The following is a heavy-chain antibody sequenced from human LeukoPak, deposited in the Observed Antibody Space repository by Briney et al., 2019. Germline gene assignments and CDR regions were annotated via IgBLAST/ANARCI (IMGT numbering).Heavy chain of an antibody. D-gene: IGHD2/OR15-2a*01. Sequence: SETLSLTCTVSDASISSHYWSWIRQPPGKGLEWIGYMYYSGSTNYNPSLKSRVTISVDTSKNQFSLKLNSVTAADTAVYFCARELKVGNTGYYFDYWGQGTLVTVSS. J-gene: IGHJ4*02. CDR3: ARELKVGNTGYYFDY. CDR2: MYYSGST. V-gene: IGHV4-59*11. CDR1: DASISSHY.